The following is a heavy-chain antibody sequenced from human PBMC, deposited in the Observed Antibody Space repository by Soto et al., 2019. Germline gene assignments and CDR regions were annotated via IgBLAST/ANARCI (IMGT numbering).Heavy chain of an antibody. CDR1: GGTFSSYT. V-gene: IGHV1-69*08. D-gene: IGHD2-15*01. CDR2: IIPILGIA. J-gene: IGHJ5*02. Sequence: QVQLVQSGAEVKKPGSSVKVSCKASGGTFSSYTISWVRQAPGQGLEWMGSIIPILGIANYAQKFQGRVTITADKSTSTAYMELSSLRSEDTAVYYCARDGYCSGGSCYWFDPWGQGTLVTVSS. CDR3: ARDGYCSGGSCYWFDP.